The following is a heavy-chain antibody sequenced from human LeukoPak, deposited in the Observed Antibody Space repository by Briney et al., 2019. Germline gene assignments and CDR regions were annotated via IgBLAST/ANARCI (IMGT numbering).Heavy chain of an antibody. J-gene: IGHJ6*02. D-gene: IGHD6-6*01. V-gene: IGHV1-18*01. Sequence: GASVKVSCKASGYTFTSYGISWVRQASGQGLEWMGWISAYNGNTNYAQKLQGRVTMTTDTSTSTAYMELRSLRSDDTAVYYCARDRIYSSSSKLWFGTSHYYYGMDVWGQGTTVTVSS. CDR2: ISAYNGNT. CDR3: ARDRIYSSSSKLWFGTSHYYYGMDV. CDR1: GYTFTSYG.